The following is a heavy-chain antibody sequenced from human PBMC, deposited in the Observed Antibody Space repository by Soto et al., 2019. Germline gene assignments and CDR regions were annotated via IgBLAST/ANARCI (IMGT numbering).Heavy chain of an antibody. V-gene: IGHV1-18*01. D-gene: IGHD6-19*01. J-gene: IGHJ5*02. CDR2: ISAYNGNT. Sequence: ASVKVSCKASGYTFTSYGISWLRQAPGQGLEWMGWISAYNGNTNYAQKLQGRVTMTTDTSTSTAYMELRSLRSDDTAVYYCARDSVAVAGRNWFDPWGQGTLVTVSS. CDR1: GYTFTSYG. CDR3: ARDSVAVAGRNWFDP.